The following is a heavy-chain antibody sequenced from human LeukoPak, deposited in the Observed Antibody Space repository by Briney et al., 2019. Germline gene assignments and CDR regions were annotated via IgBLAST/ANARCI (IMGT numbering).Heavy chain of an antibody. Sequence: GASVKVSCKASGGTFSSYAISWVRQAPGQGLEWMGIINPSGGSTSYAQKFRGRVTMTRDTSTSTVYMELSSLRSEDTAVYYCARRMEDGYNSITFDYWGQGTLVTVSS. CDR1: GGTFSSYA. V-gene: IGHV1-46*01. CDR2: INPSGGST. J-gene: IGHJ4*02. CDR3: ARRMEDGYNSITFDY. D-gene: IGHD5-24*01.